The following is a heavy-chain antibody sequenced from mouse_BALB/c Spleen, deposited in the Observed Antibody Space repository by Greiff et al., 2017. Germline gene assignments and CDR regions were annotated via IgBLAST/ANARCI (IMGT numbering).Heavy chain of an antibody. Sequence: EVMLVESGGGLVKPGGSLKLSCAASGFTFSSYAMSWVRQTPEKRLEWVASISSGGSTYYPDSVKGRFTISRDNARNILYLQMSSLRSEDTAMYYCARGPGLKRVYAMDYWGQGTSVTVSS. V-gene: IGHV5-6-5*01. CDR1: GFTFSSYA. J-gene: IGHJ4*01. CDR2: ISSGGST. D-gene: IGHD1-3*01. CDR3: ARGPGLKRVYAMDY.